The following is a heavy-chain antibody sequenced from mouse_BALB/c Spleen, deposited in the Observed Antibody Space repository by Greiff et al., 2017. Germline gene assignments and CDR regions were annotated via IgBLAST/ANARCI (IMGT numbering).Heavy chain of an antibody. J-gene: IGHJ2*01. CDR1: GYTFTDYY. CDR2: IYPGSGNT. CDR3: ARKGLDY. V-gene: IGHV1-77*01. Sequence: QVQLQQSGAELARPGASVKLSCKASGYTFTDYYINWVKQRTGQGLEWIGEIYPGSGNTYYNEKFKGKATLTADKSSSTAYMQLSSLTSEDSAVYFCARKGLDYWGQGTTLTVSS.